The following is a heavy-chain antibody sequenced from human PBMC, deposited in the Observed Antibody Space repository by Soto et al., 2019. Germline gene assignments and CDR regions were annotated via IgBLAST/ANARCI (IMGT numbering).Heavy chain of an antibody. CDR1: GFTFSSYA. CDR3: AKRRGAGGHFDY. J-gene: IGHJ4*02. V-gene: IGHV3-23*01. Sequence: DVQLLESGGGLVQPEGSLRLSCAASGFTFSSYAWGWVRKGPGKGLEWVAVVSIGGSTHYADSVRGRFTISRDNSKNTLSLQMNSLTAEDTAVYFCAKRRGAGGHFDYWGQGALVTVSS. D-gene: IGHD2-15*01. CDR2: VSIGGST.